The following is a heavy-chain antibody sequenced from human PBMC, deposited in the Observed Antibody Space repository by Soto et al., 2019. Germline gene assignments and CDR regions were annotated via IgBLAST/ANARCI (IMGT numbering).Heavy chain of an antibody. D-gene: IGHD3-3*01. CDR1: GGTFSSYA. V-gene: IGHV1-69*06. CDR3: AGVLSSGYGFWSGYCPPYYSYGMEV. J-gene: IGHJ6*01. Sequence: SVKVSCKASGGTFSSYAISWVRQAPGQGLEWMGGIIPTFGTANYAQKFQGRVTITADKSTSTAYMELSSLRSEDTAVYYCAGVLSSGYGFWSGYCPPYYSYGMEVCGRRTTVAVCS. CDR2: IIPTFGTA.